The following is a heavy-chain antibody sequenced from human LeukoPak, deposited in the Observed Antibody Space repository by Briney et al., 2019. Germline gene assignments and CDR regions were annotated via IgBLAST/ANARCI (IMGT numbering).Heavy chain of an antibody. CDR1: VGTFSSYA. CDR2: IIPIFGIA. V-gene: IGHV1-69*04. D-gene: IGHD2-2*02. Sequence: SVKVSCKASVGTFSSYAISWVRQAPGQGLEWMGRIIPIFGIANYAQKFQGRVTITADKSTSTAYMELSSLRSEDTAVYYCAISRRSGYCSSTSCYTDYYYYGMDVWGQGTTVTVSS. J-gene: IGHJ6*02. CDR3: AISRRSGYCSSTSCYTDYYYYGMDV.